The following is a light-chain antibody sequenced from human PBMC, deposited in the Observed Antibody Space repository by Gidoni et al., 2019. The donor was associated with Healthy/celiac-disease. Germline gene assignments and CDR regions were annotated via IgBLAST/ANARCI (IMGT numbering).Light chain of an antibody. V-gene: IGKV3-20*01. CDR1: QSVSSSY. Sequence: VLTQSPGTLSLSPGERATLSCRASQSVSSSYLAWYQQKPGQAPRLLIYGASSRATGIPDRFSGSGSRTDFTLTISRLEPEDFAVYYCQQYGSSPLYTFXQXTKLEIK. CDR2: GAS. J-gene: IGKJ2*01. CDR3: QQYGSSPLYT.